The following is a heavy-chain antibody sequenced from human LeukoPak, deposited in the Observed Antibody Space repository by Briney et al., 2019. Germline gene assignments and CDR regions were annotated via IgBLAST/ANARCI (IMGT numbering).Heavy chain of an antibody. CDR1: GYTFTGYY. Sequence: GASVKVSCKASGYTFTGYYIHWVRQAPGQGLEWMGWINPNSGGTNYAQKFQGRVTMTRDTSISTAYMELSRLRSDDTAVYYCARAPPLRYFDWLYHSYYYYYGMDVWGQGTTVTVSS. CDR2: INPNSGGT. J-gene: IGHJ6*02. D-gene: IGHD3-9*01. CDR3: ARAPPLRYFDWLYHSYYYYYGMDV. V-gene: IGHV1-2*02.